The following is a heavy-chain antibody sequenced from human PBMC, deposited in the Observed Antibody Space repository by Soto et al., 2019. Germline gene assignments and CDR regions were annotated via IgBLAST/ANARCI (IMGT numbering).Heavy chain of an antibody. CDR3: ARGSPGTGFSYYYYYMDV. V-gene: IGHV4-31*03. CDR2: LCYGGST. CDR1: GGSISSGGYY. Sequence: QVQLQESGPGLVKPSQTLSLTCTVSGGSISSGGYYWSWIRQHPGKGLEWIGYLCYGGSTYYNPSLKSRVTIAVDTSKNQFSLKLRSVTAADTAVYYCARGSPGTGFSYYYYYMDVWGKGTTVTVSS. D-gene: IGHD1-7*01. J-gene: IGHJ6*03.